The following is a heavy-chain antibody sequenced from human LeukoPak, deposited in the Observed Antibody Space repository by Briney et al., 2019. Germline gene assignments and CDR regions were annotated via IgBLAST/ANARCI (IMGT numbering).Heavy chain of an antibody. V-gene: IGHV5-51*01. D-gene: IGHD6-19*01. CDR3: AKTYDWYSSGWNGEFDY. J-gene: IGHJ4*02. CDR1: GYSFTSYW. CDR2: IYPGDSDT. Sequence: GESLKISCKGSGYSFTSYWIGWVRQMPGKGLEWMGIIYPGDSDTRYSPSFQGQVTISADKSISTAYLQMNSLRAEDTAVYYCAKTYDWYSSGWNGEFDYWGQGTLVTVSS.